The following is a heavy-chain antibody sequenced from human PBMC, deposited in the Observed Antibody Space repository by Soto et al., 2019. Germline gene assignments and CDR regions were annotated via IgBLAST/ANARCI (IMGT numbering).Heavy chain of an antibody. Sequence: QVQLQESGPGLVKPSETLSLTCTVSGGSISSYYWSWIRQPPGKGLEWIGYICYSGSTDYDPSLKSRVTISVDTSKNQFSLKLSSVTAADTAVYYCARRWGTYFDFWGQGTLVTVSS. CDR1: GGSISSYY. CDR2: ICYSGST. J-gene: IGHJ4*02. CDR3: ARRWGTYFDF. V-gene: IGHV4-59*01. D-gene: IGHD7-27*01.